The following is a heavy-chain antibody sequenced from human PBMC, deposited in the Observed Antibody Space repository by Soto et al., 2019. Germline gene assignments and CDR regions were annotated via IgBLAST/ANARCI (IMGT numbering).Heavy chain of an antibody. CDR2: IYYSGST. V-gene: IGHV4-59*08. CDR1: GGSISSYY. J-gene: IGHJ4*02. CDR3: ARWNSWFGGSYVDY. Sequence: SETLSLTCTVSGGSISSYYWSWIRQPPGKGLEWIGYIYYSGSTYYNPSLKSRVTVSVDTSKNHFSLSLYSVTAADTALYFCARWNSWFGGSYVDYWGQGALVTVSS. D-gene: IGHD1-26*01.